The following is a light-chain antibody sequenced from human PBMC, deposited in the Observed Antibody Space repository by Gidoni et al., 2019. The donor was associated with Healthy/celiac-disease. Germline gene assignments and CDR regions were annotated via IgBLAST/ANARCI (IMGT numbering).Light chain of an antibody. J-gene: IGKJ2*01. Sequence: IQITQSPSSLSASVGDRVTITCRASQSISSYLNWYQQKPGKAPKLLIYAASSLQSGVPSRFSGSGSGTDFTLTISSLQPEDFETYYCQQSYSTPYTFGQGTKLEIK. CDR2: AAS. V-gene: IGKV1-39*01. CDR1: QSISSY. CDR3: QQSYSTPYT.